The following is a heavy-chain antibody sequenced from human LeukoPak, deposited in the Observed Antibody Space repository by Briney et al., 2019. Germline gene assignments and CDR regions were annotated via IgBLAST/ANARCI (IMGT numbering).Heavy chain of an antibody. Sequence: MTGGSLRLSCAASGFTFSSYSMNWVRQAPGKGLEWVSSISSSSSYIYYADSVKGRFTISRDNAKNSLYLQMNSLRAEDTAVHYCARDHLYYYDSSGYYSYMDVWGKGTTVTVSS. CDR2: ISSSSSYI. D-gene: IGHD3-22*01. CDR3: ARDHLYYYDSSGYYSYMDV. V-gene: IGHV3-21*01. J-gene: IGHJ6*03. CDR1: GFTFSSYS.